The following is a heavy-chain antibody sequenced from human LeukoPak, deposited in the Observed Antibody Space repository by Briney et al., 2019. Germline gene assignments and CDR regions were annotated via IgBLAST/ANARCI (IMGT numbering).Heavy chain of an antibody. D-gene: IGHD2-15*01. CDR1: GFTFSSYA. CDR2: ISGSGGTT. Sequence: GGSLGLSCAASGFTFSSYAMSWVRQAPGKGLEWVSAISGSGGTTYYADSVKGRFTISRDNSKNTLYLQMNSLRAEDTAVYYCAKRVVATFDYWGQGTLVTVSS. CDR3: AKRVVATFDY. J-gene: IGHJ4*02. V-gene: IGHV3-23*01.